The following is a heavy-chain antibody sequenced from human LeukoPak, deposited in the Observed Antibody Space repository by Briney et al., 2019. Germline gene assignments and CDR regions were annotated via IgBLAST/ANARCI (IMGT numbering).Heavy chain of an antibody. Sequence: GGSLRLSCAASGFTFSSYAMHWVRQAPGKGLEYVSAISSNGGSTYYANSVKGRFTISRDNSKNTLYLQMGSLRAEDMAVYYCARNYYGSGSYGAEYFQHWGQGTLATVSS. D-gene: IGHD3-10*01. CDR3: ARNYYGSGSYGAEYFQH. CDR2: ISSNGGST. CDR1: GFTFSSYA. V-gene: IGHV3-64*01. J-gene: IGHJ1*01.